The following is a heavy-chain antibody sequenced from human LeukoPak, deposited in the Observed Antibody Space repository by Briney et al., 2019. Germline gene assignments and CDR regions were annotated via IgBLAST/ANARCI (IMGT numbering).Heavy chain of an antibody. CDR3: ATHTISGVVTYASLI. CDR1: GYTFTGYY. Sequence: GASVKVSCKASGYTFTGYYMHWVRQAPGQGLEWMGWINPNTGGTNYAQKFQGRVTMTRDTSISTAYMELSRLRSDDTAVYYCATHTISGVVTYASLIWGRGTLVTVSS. D-gene: IGHD3-3*01. CDR2: INPNTGGT. V-gene: IGHV1-2*02. J-gene: IGHJ3*02.